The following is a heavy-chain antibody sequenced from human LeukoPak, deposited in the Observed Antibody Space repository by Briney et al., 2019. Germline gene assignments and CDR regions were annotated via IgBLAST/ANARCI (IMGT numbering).Heavy chain of an antibody. D-gene: IGHD6-13*01. CDR2: INHSGST. V-gene: IGHV4-34*01. J-gene: IGHJ5*02. Sequence: SETLSLTCAVSGGSFSGYYWSWIRQPPGKGLEWIGEINHSGSTNYNPSLKSRVTISVDTSKNQFSLKLSSVTAADTAVYYCASVRRKQQLPRGWFDPWGQGTLVTVSS. CDR3: ASVRRKQQLPRGWFDP. CDR1: GGSFSGYY.